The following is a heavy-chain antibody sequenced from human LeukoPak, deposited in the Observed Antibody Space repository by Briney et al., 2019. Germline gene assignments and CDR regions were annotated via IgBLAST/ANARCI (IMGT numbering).Heavy chain of an antibody. Sequence: GGSLRLSCTASGFTFGDYAMTWVRQAPGKGLEGVGLIRSKPYGGTTEYAASVKGRFTISRDDSKSIAYLQMNSLKTEDTAVYYCTRDYDILTGPCGYWGQGTLVTVSS. CDR3: TRDYDILTGPCGY. V-gene: IGHV3-49*04. CDR1: GFTFGDYA. D-gene: IGHD3-9*01. CDR2: IRSKPYGGTT. J-gene: IGHJ4*02.